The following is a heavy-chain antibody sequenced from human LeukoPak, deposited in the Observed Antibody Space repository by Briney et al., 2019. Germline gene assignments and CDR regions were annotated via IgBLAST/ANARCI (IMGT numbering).Heavy chain of an antibody. CDR2: LHNDETEI. V-gene: IGHV3-30*02. Sequence: PGGSLRLSCAASGFIFSNYGMHWVRQAPGKGLEWVAFLHNDETEIYYADSVKGRFTISRYNSKNTLYLQMSSLRDEDTAVYYCVKDTGRGDFWGQGTQVTVSS. D-gene: IGHD1-14*01. J-gene: IGHJ4*02. CDR1: GFIFSNYG. CDR3: VKDTGRGDF.